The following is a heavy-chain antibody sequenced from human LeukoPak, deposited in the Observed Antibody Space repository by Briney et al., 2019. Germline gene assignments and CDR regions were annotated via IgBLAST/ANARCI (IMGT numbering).Heavy chain of an antibody. D-gene: IGHD6-13*01. J-gene: IGHJ4*02. CDR3: ARGAAATDRFDY. V-gene: IGHV4-34*01. Sequence: SETLSLTCAVYGGSFSGYYWSWIRQPPGKGLEWIGEINHSGSTNYNPSLKSRVTMSVDTSKNQFSLKVSSVTAADTAVYYCARGAAATDRFDYWGQGTLVTVSS. CDR2: INHSGST. CDR1: GGSFSGYY.